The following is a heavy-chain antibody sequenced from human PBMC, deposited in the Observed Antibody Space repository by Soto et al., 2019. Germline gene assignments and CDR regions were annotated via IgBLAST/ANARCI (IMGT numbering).Heavy chain of an antibody. J-gene: IGHJ6*02. V-gene: IGHV4-59*01. D-gene: IGHD2-21*02. CDR1: GGSLGSYY. Sequence: SETLSLTCTVSGGSLGSYYSSWIRPPPGEGLEWIGYVVYTGSANYNAYHKRRVSRSLDTSNDQSSLKLSSVTAADTAVYYCARDGDGRMTTNPCYYNGMDVWGPGTTVTVSS. CDR3: ARDGDGRMTTNPCYYNGMDV. CDR2: VVYTGSA.